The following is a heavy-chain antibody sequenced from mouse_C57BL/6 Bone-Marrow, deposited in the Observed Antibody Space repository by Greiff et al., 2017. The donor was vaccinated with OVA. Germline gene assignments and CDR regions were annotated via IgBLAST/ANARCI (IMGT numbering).Heavy chain of an antibody. J-gene: IGHJ4*01. Sequence: QVQLQQPGAELVRPGTSVKLSCKASGYTFTSYWMHWVKQRPGQGLEWIGVIDPSDSYTNYNQKFKGKATLTVDTSSSTAYMQLSSLTSEDSAVYYCANYDYAMDYWGQGTSVTVSS. CDR1: GYTFTSYW. CDR2: IDPSDSYT. CDR3: ANYDYAMDY. D-gene: IGHD2-4*01. V-gene: IGHV1-59*01.